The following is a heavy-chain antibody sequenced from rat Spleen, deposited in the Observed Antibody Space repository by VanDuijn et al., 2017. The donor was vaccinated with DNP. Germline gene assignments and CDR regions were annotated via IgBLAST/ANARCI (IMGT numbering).Heavy chain of an antibody. J-gene: IGHJ1*01. V-gene: IGHV5-31*01. CDR3: TREYDGTYLGWYFDF. D-gene: IGHD1-12*02. Sequence: EVQLVESGGGPVQPGRSLKLSCVASGFTFNNYWMTWIRQAPGKGLEWVASITNTGGSTYYPDSVKGRFTISRDNAKSTLYLQMNSLRSEDTATYYCTREYDGTYLGWYFDFWGPGVMVTVSS. CDR2: ITNTGGST. CDR1: GFTFNNYW.